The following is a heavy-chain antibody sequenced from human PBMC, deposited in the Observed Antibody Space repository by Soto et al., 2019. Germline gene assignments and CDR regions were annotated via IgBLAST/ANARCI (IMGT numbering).Heavy chain of an antibody. D-gene: IGHD7-27*01. CDR2: ISWNSDSI. CDR3: AKESQANLGTGVFEF. V-gene: IGHV3-9*01. CDR1: GFSFDDYA. J-gene: IGHJ4*02. Sequence: EVQLVESGGGLVQPGRSLRLSCAASGFSFDDYAMHWVRQAPGKGLEWVSGISWNSDSILYADSVRGRFTISRDNAKTSLYLQMKSLRPEDTALYFCAKESQANLGTGVFEFWGQGSPVTVSS.